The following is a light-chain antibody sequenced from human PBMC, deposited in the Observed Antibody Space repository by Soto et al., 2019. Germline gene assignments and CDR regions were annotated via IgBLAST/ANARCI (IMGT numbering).Light chain of an antibody. V-gene: IGKV3-20*01. Sequence: EVVLTQSPGTLSLSPGERATLSCRASQSVSSNFVSWYQKQPGPPPRLLIFAASNRATGIPNSFSGSASGTDVPLTISRLEPEYSALYYRQQYGSSLTFGGGTKVEIK. CDR3: QQYGSSLT. J-gene: IGKJ4*01. CDR1: QSVSSNF. CDR2: AAS.